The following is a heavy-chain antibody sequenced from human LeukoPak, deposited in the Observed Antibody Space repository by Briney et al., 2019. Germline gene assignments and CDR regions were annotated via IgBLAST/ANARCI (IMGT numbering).Heavy chain of an antibody. CDR1: GFTFSSYS. J-gene: IGHJ4*02. Sequence: GGSLRPSCAASGFTFSSYSMNWVRQAPGKGLEWVSSISSSSSYIYYADSVKGRFTISRDNAKNSLYLQMNSLRAEDTAVYYCAREDGDYAFDYWGQGTLVTVSS. CDR3: AREDGDYAFDY. V-gene: IGHV3-21*01. CDR2: ISSSSSYI. D-gene: IGHD4-17*01.